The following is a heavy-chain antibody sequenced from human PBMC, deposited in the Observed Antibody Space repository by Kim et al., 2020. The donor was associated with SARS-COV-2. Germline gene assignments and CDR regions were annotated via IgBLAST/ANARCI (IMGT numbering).Heavy chain of an antibody. Sequence: SVKVSCKASGGTFSSYTISWVRQAPGQGLEWMGRIIPILGIANYAQKFQGRVTITAAKSTSTAYMELSSLRSEDTAVYYCARTPEEIQLWCYFDYWGQGTLVTVSS. J-gene: IGHJ4*02. V-gene: IGHV1-69*02. CDR2: IIPILGIA. CDR3: ARTPEEIQLWCYFDY. CDR1: GGTFSSYT. D-gene: IGHD5-18*01.